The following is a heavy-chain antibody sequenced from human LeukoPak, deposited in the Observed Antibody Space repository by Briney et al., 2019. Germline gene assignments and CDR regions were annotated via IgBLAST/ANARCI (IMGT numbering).Heavy chain of an antibody. CDR3: ARGGYGDYVAEGDY. D-gene: IGHD4-17*01. Sequence: ASVKVSCKASGYTFTSYNIHWVRQAPRQGLEWMGMINPGGSSTTYAQKFQDRVTMTRDTSTSTVYMELSSLRSEDTAVYYCARGGYGDYVAEGDYWGQGTLVTVSS. V-gene: IGHV1-46*01. CDR2: INPGGSST. CDR1: GYTFTSYN. J-gene: IGHJ4*02.